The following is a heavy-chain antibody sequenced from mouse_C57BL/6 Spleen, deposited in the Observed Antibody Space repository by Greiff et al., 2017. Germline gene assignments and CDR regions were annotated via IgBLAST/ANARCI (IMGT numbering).Heavy chain of an antibody. V-gene: IGHV1-39*01. CDR2: INPNYGTA. Sequence: EVQLQQSGPELVQPGASVKISCKASGYSFTDYNMNWVRQSNGKSLEWIGVINPNYGTASYNQKFKGKATLTVDKASSTAYMQLNSLTSEDSAVYYCARKGDYGSSPNWGQGTTLTVSS. D-gene: IGHD1-1*01. J-gene: IGHJ2*01. CDR1: GYSFTDYN. CDR3: ARKGDYGSSPN.